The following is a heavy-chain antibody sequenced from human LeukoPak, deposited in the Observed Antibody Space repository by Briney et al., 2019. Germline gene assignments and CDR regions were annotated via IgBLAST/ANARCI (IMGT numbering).Heavy chain of an antibody. CDR1: GFTFSNYA. V-gene: IGHV3-30*18. J-gene: IGHJ4*02. CDR3: AKGNDIGGYYYPHFDY. D-gene: IGHD3-22*01. CDR2: ISSDGNNK. Sequence: PGGSLRLSCAASGFTFSNYAMSWVRQAPGKGLEWVAVISSDGNNKNYVDSVKGRFTFSRDNSKNTLYLQMNSLRAEDTAVYYCAKGNDIGGYYYPHFDYWGQGTLVTVSS.